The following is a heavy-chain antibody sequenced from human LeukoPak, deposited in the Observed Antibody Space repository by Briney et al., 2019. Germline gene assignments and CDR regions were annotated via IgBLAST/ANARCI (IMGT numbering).Heavy chain of an antibody. CDR3: VREITGGYVDY. CDR2: IKQDGSEK. CDR1: GFTFSSYW. Sequence: PGGSLRLSCAASGFTFSSYWMSWVRQAPGKGLEWVANIKQDGSEKYYVDSVKGRFTISRDNAKNSLYLQMNSLRAEDTAVYYCVREITGGYVDYWGQGTLVTVSS. D-gene: IGHD2-15*01. V-gene: IGHV3-7*01. J-gene: IGHJ4*02.